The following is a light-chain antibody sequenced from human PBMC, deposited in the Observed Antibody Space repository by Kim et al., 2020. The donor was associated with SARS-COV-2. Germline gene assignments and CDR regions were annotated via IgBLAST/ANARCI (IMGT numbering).Light chain of an antibody. V-gene: IGKV3-15*01. J-gene: IGKJ1*01. CDR3: QQYNDWWT. CDR2: GAS. CDR1: QRVSSS. Sequence: YVSQGERATTSCRASQRVSSSLACYQQKLGQAPRLLIYGASTRATGIPDRFRGSRSGTEFTITISSIQSEDFAVYYCQQYNDWWTFGQGTKVDIK.